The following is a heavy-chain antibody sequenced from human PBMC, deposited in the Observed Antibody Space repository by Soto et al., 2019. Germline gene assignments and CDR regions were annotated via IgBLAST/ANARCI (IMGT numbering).Heavy chain of an antibody. D-gene: IGHD3-3*01. Sequence: SETLSLTCAVSGGSISSSNWWSWVRQPPGKGLEWIGEIYHSGSTNYNPSLKSRVTISVDKSKNQFSLKLSSVTAADTAVYYCARDAAAEGFWRHYGMDVWGQGTTVTVSS. CDR3: ARDAAAEGFWRHYGMDV. V-gene: IGHV4-4*02. CDR1: GGSISSSNW. CDR2: IYHSGST. J-gene: IGHJ6*02.